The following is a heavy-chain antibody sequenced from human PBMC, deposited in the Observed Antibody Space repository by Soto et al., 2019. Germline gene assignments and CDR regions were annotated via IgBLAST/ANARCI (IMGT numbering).Heavy chain of an antibody. V-gene: IGHV3-23*01. CDR1: GFTFSSYA. Sequence: EVQLLESGGGLVQPGGSLRLSCAASGFTFSSYAMSWVRQAPGKGLEWVSAISGSGGSTYYADSVKGRFTISRDNSKNTLYLQMNSLIAEDTAVYYGAKRRVMTTPPPCHGMDVWGQGTTVTVSS. J-gene: IGHJ6*02. D-gene: IGHD4-17*01. CDR3: AKRRVMTTPPPCHGMDV. CDR2: ISGSGGST.